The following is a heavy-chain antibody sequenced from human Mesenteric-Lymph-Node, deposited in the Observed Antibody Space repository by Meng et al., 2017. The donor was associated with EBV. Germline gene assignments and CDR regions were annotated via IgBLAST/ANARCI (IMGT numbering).Heavy chain of an antibody. CDR2: IKPSVGST. Sequence: VQRLQAGSEVRKPWAKVRLSCKSSGYSFTTYNIHWVRQAPGQGLQWMGLIKPSVGSTTYATRFQGRVTMTRDTSTSTVYMELSSLRSDDTAVYYCAKEATYSSSWYRWFDPWGQGTLVTVSS. CDR3: AKEATYSSSWYRWFDP. D-gene: IGHD6-13*01. J-gene: IGHJ5*02. V-gene: IGHV1-46*01. CDR1: GYSFTTYN.